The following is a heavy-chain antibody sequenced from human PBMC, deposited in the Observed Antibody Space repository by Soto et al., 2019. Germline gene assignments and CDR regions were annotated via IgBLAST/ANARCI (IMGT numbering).Heavy chain of an antibody. V-gene: IGHV3-30*18. CDR1: GFTFSSYG. J-gene: IGHJ4*02. CDR2: ISYDGSNK. Sequence: QVQLVESGGGVVQPGRSLRLSCAASGFTFSSYGMHWVRQAPGKGLEWVAVISYDGSNKYYADSVKGRFTISRDNSKNTLYLQMNSLRAEDTAVYYCAKDKEKVAYIFDYCGQGTLVTVSS. D-gene: IGHD1-1*01. CDR3: AKDKEKVAYIFDY.